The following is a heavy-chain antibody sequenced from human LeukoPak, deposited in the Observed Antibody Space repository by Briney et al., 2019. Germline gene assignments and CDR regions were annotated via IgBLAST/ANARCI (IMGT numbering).Heavy chain of an antibody. Sequence: GGSLRLSCAASGFTFSSYGMAWVRQAPGKGLEWVSAISGSGGNTYYADSVKGRFTISRDNSKNTLSVQMDSLRAEDTAVYYCAKNYGDYVSAAFDIWGQGTMVTVSS. CDR2: ISGSGGNT. V-gene: IGHV3-23*01. D-gene: IGHD4-17*01. J-gene: IGHJ3*02. CDR1: GFTFSSYG. CDR3: AKNYGDYVSAAFDI.